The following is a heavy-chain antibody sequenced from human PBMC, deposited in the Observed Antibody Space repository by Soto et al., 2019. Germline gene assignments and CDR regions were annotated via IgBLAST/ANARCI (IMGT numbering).Heavy chain of an antibody. Sequence: QLPLQESGSGLVKPSQTLSLTCAVSGGSISSGGYSWSWIRQPPGKGLEWIGYIYHSGSTYYNPSLKGRVXXXVXRSQNQFSLKLSSVTAADTAVYYCARSQPTVTSYDYWGQGTLVTVSS. CDR2: IYHSGST. CDR1: GGSISSGGYS. V-gene: IGHV4-30-2*01. J-gene: IGHJ4*02. CDR3: ARSQPTVTSYDY. D-gene: IGHD4-17*01.